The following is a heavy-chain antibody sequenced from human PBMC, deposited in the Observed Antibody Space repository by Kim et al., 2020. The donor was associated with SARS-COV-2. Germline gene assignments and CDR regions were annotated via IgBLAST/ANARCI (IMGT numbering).Heavy chain of an antibody. Sequence: ASVKVSCKASGYTFTSYGISWVRQAPGQGLEWMGWISAYNGNTNYAQKLQGRVTMTTDTSTSTAYMELRSLRSDDTAVYYCARDPGRQYSGSPPAEYFQHWGQGTLVTVSS. CDR3: ARDPGRQYSGSPPAEYFQH. D-gene: IGHD1-26*01. V-gene: IGHV1-18*01. CDR1: GYTFTSYG. J-gene: IGHJ1*01. CDR2: ISAYNGNT.